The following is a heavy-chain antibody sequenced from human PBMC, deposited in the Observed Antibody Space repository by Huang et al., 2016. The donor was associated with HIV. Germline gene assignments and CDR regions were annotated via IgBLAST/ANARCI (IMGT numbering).Heavy chain of an antibody. CDR3: ATKTAGMDI. Sequence: VESGGRSVQPGGSIRLSCVGSTFTFGAYWMSWVRQPPGKGLEGVANIKKDETEKYYVDSVKGRFNISRDNAKKVLFLEMDALRVEDTAIYFCATKTAGMDIWGQGTTVIVSS. J-gene: IGHJ6*02. CDR1: TFTFGAYW. V-gene: IGHV3-7*01. CDR2: IKKDETEK.